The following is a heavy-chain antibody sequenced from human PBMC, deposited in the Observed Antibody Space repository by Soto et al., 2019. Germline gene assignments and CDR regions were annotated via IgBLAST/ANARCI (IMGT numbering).Heavy chain of an antibody. D-gene: IGHD2-21*02. V-gene: IGHV3-48*02. J-gene: IGHJ6*02. CDR3: ARAFKFFTATAIKSKYYYYGMDV. Sequence: GGSLRLSCAASGFTFSSYSMNWVRQAPGKGLEWVSYISSSSSTIYYADSVKGRFTISRDNAKNSLYLQMNSLRDEDTAVYYCARAFKFFTATAIKSKYYYYGMDVWGQGTTVTVSS. CDR1: GFTFSSYS. CDR2: ISSSSSTI.